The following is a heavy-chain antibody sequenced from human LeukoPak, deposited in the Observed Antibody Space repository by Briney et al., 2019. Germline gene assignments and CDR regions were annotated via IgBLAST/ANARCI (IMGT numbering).Heavy chain of an antibody. D-gene: IGHD5-12*01. CDR3: ARDRYSGYEIHGWFDP. J-gene: IGHJ5*02. CDR2: INPSGGST. V-gene: IGHV1-46*01. Sequence: GASVKVSCKASGYTFTSYYMHWVRQAPGQGLEWMGIINPSGGSTSYAQKFQGRVTMTRDMSTSTVYMELSSLRSEDTAVYYCARDRYSGYEIHGWFDPWGQGTLVTVSS. CDR1: GYTFTSYY.